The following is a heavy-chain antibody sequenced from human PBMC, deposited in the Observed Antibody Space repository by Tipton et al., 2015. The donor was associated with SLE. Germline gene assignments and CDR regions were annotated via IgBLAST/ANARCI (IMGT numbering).Heavy chain of an antibody. D-gene: IGHD6-13*01. CDR2: IYYSGST. Sequence: TLSLTCTVSGGSISSYYWSWIRQPPGKGLEWIGYIYYSGSTNYNPSLKSRVTISVDTSKNQFSLKLSSVTAADTAVYYCARTTTIAAAGTLDPWGQGTLVTVSS. CDR1: GGSISSYY. J-gene: IGHJ5*02. V-gene: IGHV4-59*12. CDR3: ARTTTIAAAGTLDP.